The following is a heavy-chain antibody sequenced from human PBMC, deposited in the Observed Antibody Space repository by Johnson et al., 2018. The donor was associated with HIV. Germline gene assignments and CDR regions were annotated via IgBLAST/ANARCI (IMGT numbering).Heavy chain of an antibody. CDR3: ARDYRGAKAFDI. Sequence: VQLVESGGGVVQPGRSLRLSCAASGFTFSSYAMHWVRQAPGKGLEWVAVISYDGSNKYYADSVKGRFTISRDNSKNTLYLQMNSLRAEDTAVYYCARDYRGAKAFDIWGQGTMVTVSS. CDR2: ISYDGSNK. D-gene: IGHD3-16*01. V-gene: IGHV3-30-3*01. J-gene: IGHJ3*02. CDR1: GFTFSSYA.